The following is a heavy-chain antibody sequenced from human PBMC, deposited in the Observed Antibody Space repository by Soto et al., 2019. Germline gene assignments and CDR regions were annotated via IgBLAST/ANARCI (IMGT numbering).Heavy chain of an antibody. CDR3: ARATLPGYCSGGSCHDY. J-gene: IGHJ4*02. D-gene: IGHD2-15*01. V-gene: IGHV4-59*01. CDR2: IYYSGST. CDR1: GGSISSYY. Sequence: SLTCTVSGGSISSYYWSWSRQPPGKGLEWIGYIYYSGSTNYNPSLKSRVTISVDTSKNQFSLKLSSVTAADTAVYYCARATLPGYCSGGSCHDYWGQGPMVTVSS.